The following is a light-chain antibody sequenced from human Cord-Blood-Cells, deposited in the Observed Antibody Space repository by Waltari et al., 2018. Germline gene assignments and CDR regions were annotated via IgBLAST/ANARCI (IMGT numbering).Light chain of an antibody. CDR1: QSISSY. V-gene: IGKV1-39*01. CDR2: AAA. Sequence: DLQMTQSPSSLSASVGDRVTITCRASQSISSYLNWYQQKPGKAPKLLIYAAARLQSGVPSRFSGSRSGTDFTLTISSLQPEDCATYYCQQSYSTPYSFGQGTKLEIK. CDR3: QQSYSTPYS. J-gene: IGKJ2*03.